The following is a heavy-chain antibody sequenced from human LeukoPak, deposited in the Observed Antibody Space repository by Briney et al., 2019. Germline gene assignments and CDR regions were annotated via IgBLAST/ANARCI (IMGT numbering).Heavy chain of an antibody. J-gene: IGHJ4*02. CDR1: GFTFSNAW. D-gene: IGHD6-19*01. Sequence: GGSLRLSCAASGFTFSNAWMSWVRQASGKGLEWVGRIKSKSDGGTPDYAAPVKGRFTISREDSKTTLYLQMNSLKTEDTAIYYCVTDLSSSGWYHFDYWGQGTLVTVSS. V-gene: IGHV3-15*01. CDR3: VTDLSSSGWYHFDY. CDR2: IKSKSDGGTP.